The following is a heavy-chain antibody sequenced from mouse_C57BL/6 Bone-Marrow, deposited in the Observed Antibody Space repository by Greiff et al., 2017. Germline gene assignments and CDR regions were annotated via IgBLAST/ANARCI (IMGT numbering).Heavy chain of an antibody. V-gene: IGHV1-4*01. CDR3: ARYYGSSYWYFDV. CDR2: INPSSGYT. Sequence: ESGAELARPGALVKMSCKASGYTFTSYTMHWVKQRPGQGLEWIGYINPSSGYTKYNQKFKDKATLTADKSSSTAYMQLSSLTSEDSAVYYCARYYGSSYWYFDVWGTGTTVTVSS. D-gene: IGHD1-1*01. CDR1: GYTFTSYT. J-gene: IGHJ1*03.